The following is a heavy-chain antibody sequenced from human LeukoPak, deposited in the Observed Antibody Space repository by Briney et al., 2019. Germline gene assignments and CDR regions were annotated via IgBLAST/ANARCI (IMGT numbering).Heavy chain of an antibody. CDR1: GYTFTSHF. D-gene: IGHD3-9*01. CDR2: INPRGGST. Sequence: ASVKVSCKASGYTFTSHFMHWVRQAPGQGLEWMGIINPRGGSTSYTQKFQGRVTMTRDTSTSTVYMELSSLRSEDTAVYYCARDRTYDILTGYYGVQNEMYYFDYWGQGTLVTVSS. J-gene: IGHJ4*02. CDR3: ARDRTYDILTGYYGVQNEMYYFDY. V-gene: IGHV1-46*01.